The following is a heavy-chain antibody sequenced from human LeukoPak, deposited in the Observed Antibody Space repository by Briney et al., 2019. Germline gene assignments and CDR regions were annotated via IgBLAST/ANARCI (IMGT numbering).Heavy chain of an antibody. CDR1: GGSIGSYY. CDR3: ARVGWNYRYYMDV. V-gene: IGHV4-4*07. J-gene: IGHJ6*03. Sequence: SETLSLTCTVSGGSIGSYYWSWIRQPAGKGLEWMGRIYTSGSTNYNPSLKSRVTMSVDTSKKQFSLKLSSVTAADTAVYYCARVGWNYRYYMDVWGKGTTVTVSS. D-gene: IGHD1-7*01. CDR2: IYTSGST.